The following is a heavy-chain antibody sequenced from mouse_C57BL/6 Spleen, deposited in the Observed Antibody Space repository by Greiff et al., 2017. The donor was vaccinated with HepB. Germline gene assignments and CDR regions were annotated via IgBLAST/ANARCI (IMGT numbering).Heavy chain of an antibody. V-gene: IGHV5-16*01. D-gene: IGHD2-4*01. CDR1: GFTFSDYY. J-gene: IGHJ4*01. CDR3: ARDNYDYDGTAMDY. Sequence: EVMLVESEGGLVQPGSSMKLSCTASGFTFSDYYMAWVRQVPEKGLEWVANINYDGSSTYYLDSLKSRFIISRDNAKNILYLQMSSLKSEDTATYYCARDNYDYDGTAMDYWGQGTSVTVSS. CDR2: INYDGSST.